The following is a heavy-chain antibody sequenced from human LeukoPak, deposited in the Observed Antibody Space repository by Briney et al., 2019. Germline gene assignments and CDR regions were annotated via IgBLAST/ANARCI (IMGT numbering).Heavy chain of an antibody. D-gene: IGHD1-26*01. Sequence: SETLSLTCTVSGGSISSYYWSWIRQPPGKGLEWIGYIYYSGSTNYNPSLKSRVTISVDTSKNQFSLKLSSVTAADTAVYYCARRGSGSYGGPDYWGQGTLVTVSS. J-gene: IGHJ4*02. CDR2: IYYSGST. CDR3: ARRGSGSYGGPDY. CDR1: GGSISSYY. V-gene: IGHV4-59*08.